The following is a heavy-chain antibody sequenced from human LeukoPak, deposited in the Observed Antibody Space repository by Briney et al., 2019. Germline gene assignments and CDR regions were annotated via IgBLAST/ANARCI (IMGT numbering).Heavy chain of an antibody. D-gene: IGHD3-22*01. CDR1: GYTFTSYD. Sequence: ASVKVSCKASGYTFTSYDINWVRQATGQGLEWMGWINPNSGGTNYAQKFQGRVTMTRDTSISTAYMELSRLRSDDTAVYYCARTPNYYYDSSGYLCYWGQGTLVTVSS. V-gene: IGHV1-2*02. CDR2: INPNSGGT. CDR3: ARTPNYYYDSSGYLCY. J-gene: IGHJ4*02.